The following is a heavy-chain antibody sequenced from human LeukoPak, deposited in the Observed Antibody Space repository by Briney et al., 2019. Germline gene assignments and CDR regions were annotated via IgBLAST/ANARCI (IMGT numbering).Heavy chain of an antibody. V-gene: IGHV3-21*04. CDR3: AKEDGMMSSGFDY. D-gene: IGHD6-19*01. J-gene: IGHJ4*02. CDR2: ISSSSSYI. CDR1: GFTFSSYS. Sequence: GGSLRLSCAASGFTFSSYSMNWVRQAPGKWLEWVSSISSSSSYIYYADSVKGRFTISRDNSKNTLYLQMNSLRAEDTAVYYCAKEDGMMSSGFDYWGQGTLVTVSS.